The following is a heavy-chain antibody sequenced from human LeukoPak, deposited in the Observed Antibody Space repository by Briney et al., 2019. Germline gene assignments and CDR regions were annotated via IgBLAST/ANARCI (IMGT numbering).Heavy chain of an antibody. Sequence: PSETLSLTCTVSGGSISSSSYYWGWIRQPPGKGLEWIGSIYYSGSTYYNPSLKSRVTISVDTSKNQFSLKLSSVTAADTAVYYCARGQVVAAYWGQGTLVTVSS. CDR1: GGSISSSSYY. J-gene: IGHJ4*02. CDR3: ARGQVVAAY. CDR2: IYYSGST. V-gene: IGHV4-39*01. D-gene: IGHD2-15*01.